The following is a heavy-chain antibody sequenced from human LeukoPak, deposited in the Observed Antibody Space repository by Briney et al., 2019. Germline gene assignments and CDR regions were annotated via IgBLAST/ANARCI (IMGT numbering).Heavy chain of an antibody. Sequence: PGGSLRLSCAASGFIFNKYWMHWVRQAPGKGLVWVSRINVDGRSTSYADSVKGRFTISRDNSKNTLYLQMNSLRAEDTAVYYCAKHYYYGSGSYYYDHYWGQGTLVTVSS. V-gene: IGHV3-74*01. CDR3: AKHYYYGSGSYYYDHY. D-gene: IGHD3-10*01. CDR2: INVDGRST. J-gene: IGHJ4*02. CDR1: GFIFNKYW.